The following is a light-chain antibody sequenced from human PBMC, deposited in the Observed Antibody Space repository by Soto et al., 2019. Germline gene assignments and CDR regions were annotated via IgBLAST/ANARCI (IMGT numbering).Light chain of an antibody. CDR1: QNISRS. CDR3: MQAVQTPNT. CDR2: GTS. V-gene: IGKV3-15*01. J-gene: IGKJ5*01. Sequence: EIVMTHSPVTLSVSPGERATLSSSASQNISRSLAWYQQKPGQGPSLLIYGTSTRAGGVPARFSASGSGTDFTLRISRVGAEDVGVYYCMQAVQTPNTFGQGTRLENK.